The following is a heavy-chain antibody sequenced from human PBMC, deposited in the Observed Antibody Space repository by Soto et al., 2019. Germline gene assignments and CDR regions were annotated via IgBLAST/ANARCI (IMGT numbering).Heavy chain of an antibody. CDR1: GFTIATSH. J-gene: IGHJ4*02. D-gene: IGHD6-13*01. Sequence: EVQLVASGGGLVQPGGSLRLSCAASGFTIATSHMNWVRQPPGKGLEWISYIISGGSISYADSVRGRFTISRDIAENSVYLQMNSLRAEDTAVYYCARGHSVNAGIITYWGQGILVTVSS. V-gene: IGHV3-48*01. CDR2: IISGGSI. CDR3: ARGHSVNAGIITY.